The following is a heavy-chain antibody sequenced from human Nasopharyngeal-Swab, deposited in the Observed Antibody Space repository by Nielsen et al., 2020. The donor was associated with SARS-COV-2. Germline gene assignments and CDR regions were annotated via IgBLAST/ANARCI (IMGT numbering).Heavy chain of an antibody. J-gene: IGHJ4*02. V-gene: IGHV3-48*03. Sequence: WGSLRLSCAASGFTFSSYEMNWVRQAPGKGLEWVSYISSSGSTIYYADSVKGRFTISRDNAKNSLYLQMNSLRAEDTAVYYCAREPRGVIQNIDYWGQGTLVTVSS. CDR2: ISSSGSTI. CDR3: AREPRGVIQNIDY. D-gene: IGHD3-10*01. CDR1: GFTFSSYE.